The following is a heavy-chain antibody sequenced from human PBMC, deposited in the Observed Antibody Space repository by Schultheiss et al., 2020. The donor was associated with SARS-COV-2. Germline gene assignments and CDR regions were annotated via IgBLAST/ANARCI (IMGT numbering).Heavy chain of an antibody. CDR1: GDSVSDGGYY. D-gene: IGHD6-19*01. CDR2: IFYSGNT. CDR3: ARDVDSSAWNGMDV. V-gene: IGHV4-31*03. J-gene: IGHJ6*02. Sequence: SETLSLTCSVSGDSVSDGGYYWNWLRQHPGKGLEWIGYIFYSGNTHYNPSLESRTTISMDTSKNQFSLNLTSVTAADSAVYYCARDVDSSAWNGMDVWGQGTTVTVSS.